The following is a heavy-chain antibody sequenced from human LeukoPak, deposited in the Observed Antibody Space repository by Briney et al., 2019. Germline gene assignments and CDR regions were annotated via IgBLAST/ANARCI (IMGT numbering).Heavy chain of an antibody. Sequence: GGSLRLSCAASGFTFSSYAMSWVRQAPGKGLEWVSSISNSGGRTFYTDSVKGRFTISRDNSKNTLYLQMNSLRAEDTAVYYCAKGLEVGWFDPWGQGTLVTVSS. D-gene: IGHD5-24*01. V-gene: IGHV3-23*01. J-gene: IGHJ5*02. CDR3: AKGLEVGWFDP. CDR2: ISNSGGRT. CDR1: GFTFSSYA.